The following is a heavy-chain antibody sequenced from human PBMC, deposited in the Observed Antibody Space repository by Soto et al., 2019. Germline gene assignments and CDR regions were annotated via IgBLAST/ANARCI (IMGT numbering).Heavy chain of an antibody. CDR1: GYSFTSYW. CDR3: ARGYCSSTSCYGYYCYMDV. V-gene: IGHV5-51*01. J-gene: IGHJ6*03. CDR2: IYPGDSDT. Sequence: GESLKISCKGSGYSFTSYWIGWVRQMPRKGLEWMGIIYPGDSDTRYSPSFQGQVTISADKSISTAYLQWSSLKASDTAMYYCARGYCSSTSCYGYYCYMDVWGKGTTVTVSS. D-gene: IGHD2-2*01.